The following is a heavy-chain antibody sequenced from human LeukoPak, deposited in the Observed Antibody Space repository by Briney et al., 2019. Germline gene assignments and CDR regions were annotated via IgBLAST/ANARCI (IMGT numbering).Heavy chain of an antibody. Sequence: SVKVSCKASGGTFSSYAISWVRQAPGQGLEWMGGIIPIFGTANYAQKFQGRVTTTADKSTSTAYMELSSLRSEDTAVYYCARRVSGAPAGGDYYYYMDVWGKGTTVTVSS. CDR1: GGTFSSYA. CDR3: ARRVSGAPAGGDYYYYMDV. CDR2: IIPIFGTA. D-gene: IGHD6-13*01. J-gene: IGHJ6*03. V-gene: IGHV1-69*06.